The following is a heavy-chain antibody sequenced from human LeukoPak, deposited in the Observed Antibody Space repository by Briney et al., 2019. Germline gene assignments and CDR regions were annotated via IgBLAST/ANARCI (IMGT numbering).Heavy chain of an antibody. D-gene: IGHD3-10*01. CDR3: AKKSGYGSGSYSLDY. V-gene: IGHV3-30*04. CDR1: GFTFSSYA. CDR2: ISYDGSNK. J-gene: IGHJ4*02. Sequence: GGSLRLSCAASGFTFSSYAMHWVRQPPGKGLEWVAVISYDGSNKYYADSVKGRFTISRDNSKNTLYLQMNSLTAEDTAVYYCAKKSGYGSGSYSLDYWGQGTLVTVSS.